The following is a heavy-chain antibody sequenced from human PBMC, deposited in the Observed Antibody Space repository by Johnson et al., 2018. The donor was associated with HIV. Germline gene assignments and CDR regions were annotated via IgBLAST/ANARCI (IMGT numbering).Heavy chain of an antibody. CDR3: ARDEITMIVVAGDAFDI. CDR1: GFTFSSYA. J-gene: IGHJ3*02. V-gene: IGHV3-30*04. D-gene: IGHD3-22*01. Sequence: QVQLVESGGGLVQPGGSLRLSCAASGFTFSSYAMHWVRQAPGKGLECVAVISYDGRNKYYADSVKGRFTISRDNSKNTLYLQMNSLRAEDTAVYYCARDEITMIVVAGDAFDIWGQGTMVTVSS. CDR2: ISYDGRNK.